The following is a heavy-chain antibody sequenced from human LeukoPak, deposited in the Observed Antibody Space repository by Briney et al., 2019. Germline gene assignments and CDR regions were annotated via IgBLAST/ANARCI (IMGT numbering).Heavy chain of an antibody. CDR2: ISYDGSNK. CDR3: AKDDPQTKIVVVPAAIGY. Sequence: GGSLRLSRAASGFTFSSYGMHWVRQAPGKGLEWVAVISYDGSNKYYADSVKGRFTISRDNSKNTLYLQMNSLRAEDTAVYYCAKDDPQTKIVVVPAAIGYWGQGTLVTVSS. D-gene: IGHD2-2*02. CDR1: GFTFSSYG. V-gene: IGHV3-30*18. J-gene: IGHJ4*02.